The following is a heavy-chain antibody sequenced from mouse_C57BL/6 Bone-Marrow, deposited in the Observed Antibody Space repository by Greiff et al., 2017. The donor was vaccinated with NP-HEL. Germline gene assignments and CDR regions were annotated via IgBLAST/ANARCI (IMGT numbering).Heavy chain of an antibody. D-gene: IGHD1-1*01. Sequence: QVQLQQPGAELVRPGTSVKLSCKASGYTFTSYWMHWVKQRPGQGLEWIGVIDPSDSYTNYNQKFKGKATLTVDTSSSTAYMQLSSLTSEDSAVYYCARWNTTVVGYWYFGVWGTGTTVTVSS. CDR1: GYTFTSYW. CDR3: ARWNTTVVGYWYFGV. J-gene: IGHJ1*03. CDR2: IDPSDSYT. V-gene: IGHV1-59*01.